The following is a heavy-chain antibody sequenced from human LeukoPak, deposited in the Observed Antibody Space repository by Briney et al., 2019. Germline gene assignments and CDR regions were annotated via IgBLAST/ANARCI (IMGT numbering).Heavy chain of an antibody. CDR2: IRYSGST. D-gene: IGHD6-6*01. V-gene: IGHV4-39*01. J-gene: IGHJ5*02. Sequence: SETLSLTCTVSGDSISSGDYYWGWIRQPPGKGLEWIGNIRYSGSTYYSPSLKSRVTISLDTSKNQFSLKLTSMTAADTAVYYCAKRRGGSSELDPWGQGTLVTV. CDR3: AKRRGGSSELDP. CDR1: GDSISSGDYY.